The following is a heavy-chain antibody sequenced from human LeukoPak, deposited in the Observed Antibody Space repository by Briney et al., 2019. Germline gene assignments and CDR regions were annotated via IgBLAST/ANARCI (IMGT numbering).Heavy chain of an antibody. Sequence: GASVKVSCKASGYTFTGYYMHWVRQAPGQGLEWMGWINPNSGGTNYAQKFQGRVTMTRDTSISTAYMELSRLRSDDTAVYYCASLGQSIIAAAAPYYYYYYMDVWGKGTTVTVSS. CDR3: ASLGQSIIAAAAPYYYYYYMDV. J-gene: IGHJ6*03. CDR2: INPNSGGT. V-gene: IGHV1-2*02. CDR1: GYTFTGYY. D-gene: IGHD6-13*01.